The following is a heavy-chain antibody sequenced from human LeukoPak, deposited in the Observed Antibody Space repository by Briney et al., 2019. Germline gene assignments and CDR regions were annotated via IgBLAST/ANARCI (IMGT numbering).Heavy chain of an antibody. CDR2: LLHSGST. V-gene: IGHV4-39*07. Sequence: SETLSLTCTVSGGSISGSSYYWGWIRQPPGKGLEWIGALLHSGSTFYNPTLKSRVAISVDTTSGDTSKSQFSLQLRSVTAADTAVYYCAREDYDFWSGYRDYYYYYMDVWGKGTTVTVSS. J-gene: IGHJ6*03. CDR3: AREDYDFWSGYRDYYYYYMDV. D-gene: IGHD3-3*01. CDR1: GGSISGSSYY.